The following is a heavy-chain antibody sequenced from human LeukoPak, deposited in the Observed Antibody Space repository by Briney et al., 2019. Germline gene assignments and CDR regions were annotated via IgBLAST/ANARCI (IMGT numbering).Heavy chain of an antibody. V-gene: IGHV4-61*09. CDR2: IYTSGSS. Sequence: SETLSLTCTVSGGSISSGSYDWYWIRQPAGKGLEWIGHIYTSGSSNYSPSLKSRVTISVDTSKNQFSMKLSSVTAAETAVYFCARVGAVAGPSAAFDIWGQGTMVTVSS. J-gene: IGHJ3*02. D-gene: IGHD6-19*01. CDR1: GGSISSGSYD. CDR3: ARVGAVAGPSAAFDI.